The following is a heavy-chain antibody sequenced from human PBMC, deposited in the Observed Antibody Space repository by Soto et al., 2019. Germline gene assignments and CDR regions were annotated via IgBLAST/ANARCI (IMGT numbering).Heavy chain of an antibody. CDR3: ARDSLTYDAFDI. V-gene: IGHV3-21*01. Sequence: LRLSCAASGFTFSSCSMNWVRQAPGKGLEWVSSISSSSYIYYADSVKGRFTISRDNAKNSLYLQMNSLRAEDTAVYYCARDSLTYDAFDIWGQGTMVTVSS. J-gene: IGHJ3*02. CDR1: GFTFSSCS. CDR2: ISSSSYI.